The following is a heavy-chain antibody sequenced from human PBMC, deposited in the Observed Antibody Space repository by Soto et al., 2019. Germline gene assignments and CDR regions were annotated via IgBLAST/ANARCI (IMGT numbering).Heavy chain of an antibody. CDR1: GFTFSDYY. CDR3: ARGTAARLQYYYGMDV. V-gene: IGHV3-11*06. Sequence: VQLVESGGGLVQPGGSLRLSCAASGFTFSDYYMTWIRQAPGKGLEWVSYISSTSSYTKYADSVKGRFTISRDNAKNSLYLQMNSLRAEDTAVYYCARGTAARLQYYYGMDVWGQGTTVTVSS. CDR2: ISSTSSYT. J-gene: IGHJ6*02. D-gene: IGHD6-6*01.